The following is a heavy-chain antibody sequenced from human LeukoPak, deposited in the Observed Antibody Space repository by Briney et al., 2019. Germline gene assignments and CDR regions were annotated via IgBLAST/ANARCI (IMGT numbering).Heavy chain of an antibody. D-gene: IGHD3-22*01. Sequence: GGSLRLSCAASGFTFSSYAMHWVRQAPGKGLEWVAVISYDGSNKYYADSVKGRFTISRDNSKNTLYLQMNSLRAEDTAVYYCARDRGYYYDSREGSFDYWGQGTLVTVSS. CDR1: GFTFSSYA. CDR3: ARDRGYYYDSREGSFDY. CDR2: ISYDGSNK. J-gene: IGHJ4*02. V-gene: IGHV3-30-3*01.